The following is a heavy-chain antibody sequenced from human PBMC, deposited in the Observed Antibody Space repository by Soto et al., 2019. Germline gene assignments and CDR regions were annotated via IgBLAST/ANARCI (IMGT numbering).Heavy chain of an antibody. Sequence: QVQLVQSGAEVKKPGSSVKVSCKASGGTFSSYTISWVRQAPGQGLEWMGRIIPILGIANYAQKFQGRVXIXXDKPTSTAYMERSSLRSEDKAVYYCARGASGSYQTWGQGTLVTVSS. CDR2: IIPILGIA. D-gene: IGHD1-26*01. CDR1: GGTFSSYT. CDR3: ARGASGSYQT. V-gene: IGHV1-69*02. J-gene: IGHJ4*02.